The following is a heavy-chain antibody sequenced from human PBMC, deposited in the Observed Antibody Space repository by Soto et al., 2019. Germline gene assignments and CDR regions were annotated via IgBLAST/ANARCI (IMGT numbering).Heavy chain of an antibody. V-gene: IGHV5-51*01. D-gene: IGHD5-12*01. J-gene: IGHJ3*02. CDR2: VYPGDYET. CDR3: AKTNSGYPYDALDI. Sequence: GDSLKISCKIAGYRFTNYWIGWVRQMPGKGLEWMGIVYPGDYETRYSPSFQGKVSISAEKSISTTYLQWSRLKAPDTAMYYCAKTNSGYPYDALDIWGKGTMVTVSS. CDR1: GYRFTNYW.